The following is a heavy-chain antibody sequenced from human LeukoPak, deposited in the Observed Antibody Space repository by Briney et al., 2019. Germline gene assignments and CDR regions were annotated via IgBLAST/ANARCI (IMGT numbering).Heavy chain of an antibody. CDR2: INHSGST. J-gene: IGHJ4*02. CDR1: GGSFSGYY. D-gene: IGHD1-1*01. CDR3: ARGWNGFDY. Sequence: SETLSLTCAVYGGSFSGYYWSWIRQPPGKGLEWIGEINHSGSTNYNPSLKSRVTISVDTSKNQFSLKLSSVTAADTAVYYCARGWNGFDYWGQGTLVTVSS. V-gene: IGHV4-34*01.